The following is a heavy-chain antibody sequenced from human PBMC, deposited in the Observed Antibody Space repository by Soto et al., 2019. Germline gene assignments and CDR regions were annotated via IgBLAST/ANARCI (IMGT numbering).Heavy chain of an antibody. J-gene: IGHJ4*02. CDR1: GYTFTNHW. CDR3: ATHASYYVSSCYFVTY. V-gene: IGHV5-10-1*03. Sequence: EVQLVQSGAEVKKPGESLKISCQGSGYTFTNHWITWVRQMPGKGLEWMGRINPSDSHTNYSPSFQGHATMSVDKSISTADLQWSSLKASDSAMYYCATHASYYVSSCYFVTYRGQGTLVTVSS. CDR2: INPSDSHT. D-gene: IGHD3-22*01.